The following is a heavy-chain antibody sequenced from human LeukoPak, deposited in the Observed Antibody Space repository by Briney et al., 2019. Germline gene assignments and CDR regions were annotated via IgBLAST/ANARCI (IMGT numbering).Heavy chain of an antibody. J-gene: IGHJ4*02. CDR3: AATYYYDGSGDY. CDR2: ISGSSSYT. Sequence: GGSLRLSCAASGFTFSDYYMSWIRQAPGKGLVWVSYISGSSSYTNYADSVKGRFTISRDNARNSLYLQMNSLRAEDTAVYYCAATYYYDGSGDYWGQGTLVTVSS. D-gene: IGHD3-22*01. V-gene: IGHV3-11*06. CDR1: GFTFSDYY.